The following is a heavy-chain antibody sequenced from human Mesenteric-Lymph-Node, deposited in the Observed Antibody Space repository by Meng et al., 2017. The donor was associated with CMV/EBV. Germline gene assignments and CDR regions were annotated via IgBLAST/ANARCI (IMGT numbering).Heavy chain of an antibody. D-gene: IGHD6-13*01. J-gene: IGHJ6*02. CDR1: GFTFSSYT. V-gene: IGHV3-30-3*01. CDR3: ARVSQQLLGYYGMDV. Sequence: GESLKISCATSGFTFSSYTLNWVRQAPGKGLEWVAVISYDGSNKYYADSVKGRFTISRDNSKNTLYLQMNSLRAEDTAVYYCARVSQQLLGYYGMDVWGQGTTVTVSS. CDR2: ISYDGSNK.